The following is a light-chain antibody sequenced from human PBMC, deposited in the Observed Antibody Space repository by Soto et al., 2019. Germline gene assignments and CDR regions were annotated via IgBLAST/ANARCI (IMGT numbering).Light chain of an antibody. V-gene: IGKV4-1*01. J-gene: IGKJ5*01. CDR3: QQYYSTPPIT. CDR2: WAC. CDR1: QSVLYSSNNKNY. Sequence: DIVMTQSPDSLAVSLGERATINCKSSQSVLYSSNNKNYLAWYQQKQGQPPKLLIYWACTRESWVPDRFSGSGSGTDFTLTISILQAEDVAVYYCQQYYSTPPITFGQGTRLEIK.